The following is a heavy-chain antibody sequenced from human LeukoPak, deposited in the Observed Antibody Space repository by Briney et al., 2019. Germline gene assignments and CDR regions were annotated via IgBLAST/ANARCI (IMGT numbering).Heavy chain of an antibody. D-gene: IGHD5-18*01. CDR1: GYTFTSYT. CDR3: ARGMGYSYGHPQGAFDI. V-gene: IGHV1-3*01. Sequence: ASVKVSCKASGYTFTSYTIHWVRQAPGQRLEWMGWINAGNGNTVYSQKFQGRVTITRDTSASTAYMELSSLRSEDTAVYYCARGMGYSYGHPQGAFDIWGQGTMVTVSS. CDR2: INAGNGNT. J-gene: IGHJ3*02.